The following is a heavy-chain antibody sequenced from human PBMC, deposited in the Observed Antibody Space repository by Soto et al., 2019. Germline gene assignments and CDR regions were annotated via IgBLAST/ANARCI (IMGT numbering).Heavy chain of an antibody. CDR3: ARVIGGHDYGDRALGRYYYYMDV. CDR2: INHSGST. CDR1: GGSFSGYY. D-gene: IGHD4-17*01. Sequence: SETLSLTCAVYGGSFSGYYWSWIRQPPGKGLEWIGEINHSGSTNYNPSLKSRVTISVDTSKNQFSLKLSSVTAADTAVYYCARVIGGHDYGDRALGRYYYYMDVWGKGTTVTVSS. V-gene: IGHV4-34*01. J-gene: IGHJ6*03.